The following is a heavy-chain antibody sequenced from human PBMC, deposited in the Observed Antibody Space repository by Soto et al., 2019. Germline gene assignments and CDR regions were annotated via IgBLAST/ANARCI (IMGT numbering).Heavy chain of an antibody. CDR1: GGTLSSYA. D-gene: IGHD2-2*01. CDR2: IIPIFGTT. V-gene: IGHV1-69*12. CDR3: ARGLLPAVVLGPDY. J-gene: IGHJ4*02. Sequence: QVQLVQSGAVVTTPGSSVKVSCKASGGTLSSYAISWVRQAPGQGLEWMGGIIPIFGTTNYAQKFQGRVTITADEATSTAYMELSSLRSEDTAIDYCARGLLPAVVLGPDYWGQGTLVTVSS.